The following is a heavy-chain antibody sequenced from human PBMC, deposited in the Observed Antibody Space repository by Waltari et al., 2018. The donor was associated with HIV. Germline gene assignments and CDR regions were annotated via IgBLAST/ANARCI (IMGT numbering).Heavy chain of an antibody. CDR2: IWNDGSNR. D-gene: IGHD1-26*01. Sequence: QVQLVESGGRVVQPGRSLRLSCDASGFSSSNYVMHWVRQAPGKGLEWVAVIWNDGSNRDYADAVKGRFTISRDKSKHTLSLQMNNLRAEDTAVYYCVGAPGIIDAFNMWGQGTVVIVSS. CDR1: GFSSSNYV. CDR3: VGAPGIIDAFNM. V-gene: IGHV3-33*01. J-gene: IGHJ3*02.